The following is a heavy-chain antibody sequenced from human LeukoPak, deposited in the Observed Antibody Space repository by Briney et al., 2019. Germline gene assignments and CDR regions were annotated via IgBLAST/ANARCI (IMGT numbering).Heavy chain of an antibody. CDR3: AKDASGYPANWFDP. D-gene: IGHD2-15*01. V-gene: IGHV3-9*01. J-gene: IGHJ5*02. CDR1: GFTFDDYA. CDR2: ISWSSGSI. Sequence: GGSLRLSCAASGFTFDDYAMHWVRHAPGKGLEWVSGISWSSGSIGYADSVKGRFTISRDNAKNSLYLQMNCLRAEDTALYYCAKDASGYPANWFDPWGQGTLVTVSS.